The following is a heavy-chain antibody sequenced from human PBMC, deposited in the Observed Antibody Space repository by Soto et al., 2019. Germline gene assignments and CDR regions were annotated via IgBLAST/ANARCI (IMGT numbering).Heavy chain of an antibody. CDR2: LIPILGTA. CDR1: GNTFSKYA. CDR3: ARDSHDYIWGSYRNGMDV. D-gene: IGHD3-16*02. Sequence: QVQLVQSGAEVKKPGSSVKVSCKASGNTFSKYAISWVRQAPGQGLEWMGGLIPILGTAKYAQKFQGRVTITADESTRTAYMELSSVRCEDTAEYYCARDSHDYIWGSYRNGMDVWGQGTTVSVSS. J-gene: IGHJ6*02. V-gene: IGHV1-69*01.